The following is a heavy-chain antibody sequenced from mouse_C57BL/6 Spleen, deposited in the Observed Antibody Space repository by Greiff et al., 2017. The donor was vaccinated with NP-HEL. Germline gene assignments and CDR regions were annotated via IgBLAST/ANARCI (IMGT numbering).Heavy chain of an antibody. CDR1: GYSFTGYY. CDR3: ARKQLRLQADD. J-gene: IGHJ2*01. D-gene: IGHD3-2*02. V-gene: IGHV1-43*01. CDR2: INPSTGGT. Sequence: VQLQQSGPELVKPGASVKISCKASGYSFTGYYMHWVKQSSEKSLEWIGEINPSTGGTSYNQKFKGKATLTVDKSSSTAYMQLKSLTSEDSAVYYSARKQLRLQADDWGKGTTLTVSS.